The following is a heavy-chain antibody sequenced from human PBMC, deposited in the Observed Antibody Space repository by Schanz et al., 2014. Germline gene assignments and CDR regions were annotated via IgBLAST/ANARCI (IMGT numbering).Heavy chain of an antibody. J-gene: IGHJ4*02. Sequence: QVQLVQSGAEVKKPGSSVKVSCKASGGTFSSFGINWVRQAPGQGLEWLGWMNPNSGNPGFAQKFRGRVTMTRNTSMSTAYMDLRSLRSDDTAVYYCARDQSPYTNSSDVRYFDYWGQGSLVTVSS. CDR3: ARDQSPYTNSSDVRYFDY. V-gene: IGHV1-8*01. D-gene: IGHD6-6*01. CDR1: GGTFSSFG. CDR2: MNPNSGNP.